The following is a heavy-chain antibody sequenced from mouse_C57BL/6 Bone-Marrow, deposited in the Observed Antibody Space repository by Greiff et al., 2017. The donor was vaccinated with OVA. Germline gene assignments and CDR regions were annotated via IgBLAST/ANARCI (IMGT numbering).Heavy chain of an antibody. CDR1: GYAFTNYL. J-gene: IGHJ2*01. D-gene: IGHD3-1*01. V-gene: IGHV1-54*01. CDR2: INPGSGGT. CDR3: ARSGWDFDY. Sequence: VQLQQSGAELVRPGPSVKVSCKASGYAFTNYLIEWVKQRPGQGLEWIGVINPGSGGTNYNEKFKGKATLTADKSSSTAYMQLSSLTSEDSAVYFCARSGWDFDYWGQGTTLTVSS.